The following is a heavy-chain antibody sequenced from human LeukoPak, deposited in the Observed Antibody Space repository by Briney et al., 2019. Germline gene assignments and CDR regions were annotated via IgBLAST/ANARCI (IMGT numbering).Heavy chain of an antibody. V-gene: IGHV3-64*01. J-gene: IGHJ4*02. D-gene: IGHD6-13*01. Sequence: GGSLRLSCVASGFTFSSYAMHWVRQAPGKGLEYVSAISNNGGSTSYANSVKGRFTISRDNSKNTLCLQMGSLRAEDMAVYYCARVGTYSNTWYGSYFDYWGQGTLATVSS. CDR2: ISNNGGST. CDR3: ARVGTYSNTWYGSYFDY. CDR1: GFTFSSYA.